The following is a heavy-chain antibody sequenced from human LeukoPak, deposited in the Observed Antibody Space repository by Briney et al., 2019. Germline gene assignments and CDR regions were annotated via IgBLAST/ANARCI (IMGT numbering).Heavy chain of an antibody. Sequence: ASVKVSCKASGYTFTSYGISRVRQAPGQGLEWMGWISAYNGNTNYAQKLQGRVTMTTDTSTNTAYMELRSLRSDDTAVYYCARAGEVVVAAEYYFDYWGQGTLVTVSS. CDR2: ISAYNGNT. J-gene: IGHJ4*02. V-gene: IGHV1-18*04. CDR1: GYTFTSYG. CDR3: ARAGEVVVAAEYYFDY. D-gene: IGHD2-15*01.